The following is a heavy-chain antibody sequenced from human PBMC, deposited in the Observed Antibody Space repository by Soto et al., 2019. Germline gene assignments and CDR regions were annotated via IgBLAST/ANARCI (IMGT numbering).Heavy chain of an antibody. CDR2: IIPIFGTA. V-gene: IGHV1-69*06. D-gene: IGHD1-26*01. J-gene: IGHJ5*02. CDR1: GGTFSSYA. Sequence: QVQLVQSGAEVKKPGSSVKVSCKASGGTFSSYAISWVRQAPGQGLEWMGGIIPIFGTANYAQKFQGRVTIPGDKSTRPAYMDGSSLESEETAVYYCAGEGDSGSYHTWFDPGGQGTLFTVSS. CDR3: AGEGDSGSYHTWFDP.